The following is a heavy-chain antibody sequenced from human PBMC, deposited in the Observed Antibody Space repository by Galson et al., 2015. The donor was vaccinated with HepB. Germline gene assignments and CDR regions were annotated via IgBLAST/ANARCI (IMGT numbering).Heavy chain of an antibody. Sequence: SETLSLTCAVYGGSFSGYYWSWIRQPPGKGLEWIGEINHSGSTNYNPSLKSRVTISVDTSKNQFSLKLSSVTAADTAVYYCARRPKRFGVVKDDYWGQGTLVTVSS. D-gene: IGHD3-3*01. CDR2: INHSGST. CDR3: ARRPKRFGVVKDDY. V-gene: IGHV4-34*01. CDR1: GGSFSGYY. J-gene: IGHJ4*02.